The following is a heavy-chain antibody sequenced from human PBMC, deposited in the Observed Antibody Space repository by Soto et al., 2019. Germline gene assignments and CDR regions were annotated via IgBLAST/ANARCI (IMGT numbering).Heavy chain of an antibody. Sequence: PSETLSLTCRVSGAALNSGNYYWSWIGHVPGKGLEWIGHIYVTGAVDYNPSLRDRITISQDTSERQFSLNLRLVTAADTAVYYCARLRIATNNYKWFDPWGQGTLVTVSS. CDR1: GAALNSGNYY. V-gene: IGHV4-31*03. CDR3: ARLRIATNNYKWFDP. J-gene: IGHJ5*02. D-gene: IGHD2-21*01. CDR2: IYVTGAV.